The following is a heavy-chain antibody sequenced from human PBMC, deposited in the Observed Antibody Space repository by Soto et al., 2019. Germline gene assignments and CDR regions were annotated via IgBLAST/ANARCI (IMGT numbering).Heavy chain of an antibody. V-gene: IGHV4-34*01. Sequence: SETLSLTWAVYGGSFSGYYWSSIRQPPGPGLEWIGEINHSGSTNYNPSLKSRVTISVDTSKNQFSLKLSSVTAADTAVYYCARVGSSSTRNYYYYMDVWGEGTTVTVSS. CDR3: ARVGSSSTRNYYYYMDV. CDR2: INHSGST. D-gene: IGHD6-6*01. CDR1: GGSFSGYY. J-gene: IGHJ6*03.